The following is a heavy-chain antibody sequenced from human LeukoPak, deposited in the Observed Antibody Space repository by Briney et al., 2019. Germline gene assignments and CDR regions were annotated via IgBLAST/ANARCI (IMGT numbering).Heavy chain of an antibody. CDR1: GYSISSGYY. CDR3: ARDQRDTDAFDI. CDR2: IYYSGST. V-gene: IGHV4-38-2*02. Sequence: SETLSLTCTVSGYSISSGYYWGWIRQPPGKGLEWIGSIYYSGSTYYKPSLKSRVTISVDTSKNQFSLKLSSVTAADTAVYYCARDQRDTDAFDIWGQGTMVTVSS. J-gene: IGHJ3*02. D-gene: IGHD5-24*01.